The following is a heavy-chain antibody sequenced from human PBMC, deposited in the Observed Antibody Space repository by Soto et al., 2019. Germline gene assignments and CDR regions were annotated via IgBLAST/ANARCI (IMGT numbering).Heavy chain of an antibody. D-gene: IGHD3-3*01. V-gene: IGHV4-39*01. Sequence: SETLSLTCTVSGGSISSGGYYLHWIRPHPGKGLEWIGYIFYIGSTYYNPSLKSRVTISVDTSKNQFFLKLSSVTAADTAVYYCARLGYDFWSGYYSNWFDPWGQGTLVTVSS. J-gene: IGHJ5*02. CDR1: GGSISSGGYY. CDR3: ARLGYDFWSGYYSNWFDP. CDR2: IFYIGST.